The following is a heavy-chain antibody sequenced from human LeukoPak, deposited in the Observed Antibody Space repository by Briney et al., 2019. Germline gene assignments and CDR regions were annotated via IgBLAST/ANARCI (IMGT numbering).Heavy chain of an antibody. D-gene: IGHD6-13*01. CDR2: IYYSGST. CDR3: ARDLLSSSWVYFQH. J-gene: IGHJ1*01. Sequence: SETLSLTCTVSGGAIRSYYWSWIRQPPGKGLEWIGYIYYSGSTNYNPSLKSRVTISVDTSKNQFSLKLSSVTAADTAVYYCARDLLSSSWVYFQHWGQGTLVTVSS. CDR1: GGAIRSYY. V-gene: IGHV4-59*01.